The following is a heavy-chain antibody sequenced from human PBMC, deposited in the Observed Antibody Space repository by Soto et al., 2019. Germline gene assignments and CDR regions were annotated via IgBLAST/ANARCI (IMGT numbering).Heavy chain of an antibody. Sequence: GGSMRLSRAGSSFTFGVSYMGWIRQAQGKGLEWLSYISPGSRYPAYADSVKGRFTISRDNAKRSLYLQMMSLTAEDTAIYYCVRGGGGGLFDPWGQGTMVTGSS. V-gene: IGHV3-11*06. CDR2: ISPGSRYP. D-gene: IGHD2-15*01. J-gene: IGHJ5*02. CDR3: VRGGGGGLFDP. CDR1: SFTFGVSY.